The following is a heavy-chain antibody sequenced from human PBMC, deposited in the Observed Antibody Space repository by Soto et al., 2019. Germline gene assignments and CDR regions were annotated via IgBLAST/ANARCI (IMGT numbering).Heavy chain of an antibody. Sequence: GGSLRLSCAASGFTFSSYSMNWVRQAPGKGLEWVSSISSSSSYIYYADSVKGRFTISRDNAKNSLYLQMNSLRAEDTAVYYCARDLGVLPDAMDVWGQGTTVTVSS. CDR3: ARDLGVLPDAMDV. CDR1: GFTFSSYS. CDR2: ISSSSSYI. J-gene: IGHJ6*02. D-gene: IGHD3-10*01. V-gene: IGHV3-21*01.